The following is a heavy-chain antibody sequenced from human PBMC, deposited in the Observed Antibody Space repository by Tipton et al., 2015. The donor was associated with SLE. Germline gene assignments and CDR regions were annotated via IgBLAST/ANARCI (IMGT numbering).Heavy chain of an antibody. Sequence: SLRLSCAASGFTFSSYGMHWVRQAPGKGLEWVAFIRYDGSNKYYADSVKGRFTISRDNSKNTLYLQMNSLRAEDTAVYYCAKDQNDFWSGYSFDYWGQGTLVTVSS. CDR2: IRYDGSNK. CDR3: AKDQNDFWSGYSFDY. CDR1: GFTFSSYG. J-gene: IGHJ4*02. D-gene: IGHD3-3*01. V-gene: IGHV3-30*02.